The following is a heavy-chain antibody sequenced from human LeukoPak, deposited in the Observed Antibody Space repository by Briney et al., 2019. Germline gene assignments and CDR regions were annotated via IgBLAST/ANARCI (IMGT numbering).Heavy chain of an antibody. J-gene: IGHJ4*02. CDR3: VRDPYEAY. D-gene: IGHD5-12*01. V-gene: IGHV3-33*01. CDR2: IWYDGNNI. Sequence: GRSLRLSCAASGFTFTAYGMHWVRQAPGKGLEWVAVIWYDGNNIYYADSVKGRFTISRDNSKNTLYLQMNSLRAEDTAVYYCVRDPYEAYWGQGTLVTVSS. CDR1: GFTFTAYG.